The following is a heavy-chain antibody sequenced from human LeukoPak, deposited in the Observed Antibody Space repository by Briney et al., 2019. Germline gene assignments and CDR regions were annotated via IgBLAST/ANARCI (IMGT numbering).Heavy chain of an antibody. CDR1: GFTFRLYA. Sequence: PGGSLRLSCTASGFTFRLYAMSWVRQAPGKGLEWVSTISGSGDSTYYADSVKGRFTISRDNSKNRMFLQMNSLRVEDTAVYYCALVLMRIPYWGQGTLVPVSS. J-gene: IGHJ4*02. CDR2: ISGSGDST. CDR3: ALVLMRIPY. D-gene: IGHD2-21*01. V-gene: IGHV3-23*01.